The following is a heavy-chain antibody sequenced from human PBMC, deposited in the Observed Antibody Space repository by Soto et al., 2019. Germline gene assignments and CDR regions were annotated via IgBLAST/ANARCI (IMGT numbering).Heavy chain of an antibody. D-gene: IGHD6-19*01. CDR3: ARDRGLGSGWYGWFDP. CDR1: GGNISSYF. Sequence: SETLSLTCTVSGGNISSYFWSWIRQPPGKGLEWIGYIYYSESTNYNPSLKSRVTISVDTSKNQFSLKLSSVTAADTAVYYCARDRGLGSGWYGWFDPWGQGTLVTVSS. V-gene: IGHV4-59*01. J-gene: IGHJ5*02. CDR2: IYYSEST.